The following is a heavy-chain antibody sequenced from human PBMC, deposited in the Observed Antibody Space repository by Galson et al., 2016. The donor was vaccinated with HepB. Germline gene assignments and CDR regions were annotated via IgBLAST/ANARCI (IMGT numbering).Heavy chain of an antibody. J-gene: IGHJ5*02. V-gene: IGHV4-34*01. D-gene: IGHD3-3*01. CDR2: ITHGGST. CDR1: GGSLSDVS. CDR3: ARGVPIFGVVIGRFDP. Sequence: LTCGVSGGSLSDVSWNWVRQPPGKGLEWIGEITHGGSTNYNPSHKSRVTISVDPSNNQLSLNLSSVTAADTAVYYCARGVPIFGVVIGRFDPWGQGTLVTVSS.